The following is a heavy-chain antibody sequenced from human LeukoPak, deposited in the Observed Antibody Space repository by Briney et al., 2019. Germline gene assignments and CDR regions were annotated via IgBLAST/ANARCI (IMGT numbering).Heavy chain of an antibody. D-gene: IGHD6-13*01. V-gene: IGHV3-21*06. CDR3: ARVAEAAAFDS. Sequence: GGSLRLSCEASGLTFTTYSMNWVRQAPGKGLEWVSSISGNSRYIYYADSMRGRFTISRDNAKNSLYLQMNSLKPEDTAVYYCARVAEAAAFDSWGQGTLVTVSS. J-gene: IGHJ4*02. CDR1: GLTFTTYS. CDR2: ISGNSRYI.